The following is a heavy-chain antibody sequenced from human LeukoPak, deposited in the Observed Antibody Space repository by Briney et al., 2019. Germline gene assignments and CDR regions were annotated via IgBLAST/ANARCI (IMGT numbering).Heavy chain of an antibody. V-gene: IGHV4-59*08. CDR3: ARHRLELRDSGSLFDY. J-gene: IGHJ4*02. D-gene: IGHD1-7*01. CDR1: GGSISSYY. CDR2: IYYSGST. Sequence: SETLSLTCTVSGGSISSYYWSWIRQPPGQGLEWIGYIYYSGSTNYNPSLKSRVTISVDTSKNQFSLKLSSVTAADTAVYYCARHRLELRDSGSLFDYWGQGTLVTVSS.